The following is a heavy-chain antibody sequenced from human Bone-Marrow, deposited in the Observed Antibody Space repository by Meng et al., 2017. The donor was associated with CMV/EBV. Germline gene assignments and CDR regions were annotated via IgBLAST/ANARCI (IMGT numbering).Heavy chain of an antibody. V-gene: IGHV3-30*02. Sequence: QVRVVECGGGLVKPGGSLSLSCAAAGFTFSSYGMHWVRQAPGKGLEWVAFIRYDGSNKYYADSVKGRFTISRDNSKNTLYLQMNSLRAEDTAVYYCARDYYHNWGQGTLVTVSS. CDR2: IRYDGSNK. J-gene: IGHJ4*02. D-gene: IGHD3-9*01. CDR1: GFTFSSYG. CDR3: ARDYYHN.